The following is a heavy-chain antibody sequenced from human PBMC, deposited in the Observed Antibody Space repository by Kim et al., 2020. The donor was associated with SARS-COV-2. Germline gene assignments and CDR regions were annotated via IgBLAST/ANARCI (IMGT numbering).Heavy chain of an antibody. CDR3: ARRFPLHPNSFTS. J-gene: IGHJ5*01. D-gene: IGHD2-21*01. CDR2: TYNSGSA. V-gene: IGHV4-59*08. Sequence: SETLSLTCTVSGDSVRFYHWSWIRLPPGKGLEWIGFTYNSGSADYSPSLESRVTISIDTSKNQFSLNLSSVTAADTALYYCARRFPLHPNSFTSWV. CDR1: GDSVRFYH.